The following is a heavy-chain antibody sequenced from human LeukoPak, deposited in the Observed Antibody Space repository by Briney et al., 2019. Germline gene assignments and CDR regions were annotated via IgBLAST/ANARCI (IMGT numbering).Heavy chain of an antibody. J-gene: IGHJ4*02. Sequence: PGGSLRLSCAASGFTFSNYWMSWVRQAPGKGLEWVSSISSSSSYIYYADSVKGRFTISRDNAKNSLYLQMNSLRAEDTAVYYCAKDFSLADFWSGCDYWGQGTLVTVSS. CDR3: AKDFSLADFWSGCDY. CDR1: GFTFSNYW. CDR2: ISSSSSYI. D-gene: IGHD3-3*01. V-gene: IGHV3-21*01.